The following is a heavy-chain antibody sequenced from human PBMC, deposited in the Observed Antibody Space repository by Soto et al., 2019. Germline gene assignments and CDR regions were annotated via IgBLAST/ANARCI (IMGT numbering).Heavy chain of an antibody. J-gene: IGHJ3*02. CDR2: IYYSGST. CDR3: ARVKSLTIFGVCHDACGI. CDR1: PGAISSYY. D-gene: IGHD3-3*01. Sequence: SETLSHTSTVSPGAISSYYWSWIRQPPGKGLEWIGYIYYSGSTNYNPSLKSRVTISVDTSKNQFSLKLSSVTAADTDVYYCARVKSLTIFGVCHDACGIWGTGTMVTVSS. V-gene: IGHV4-59*01.